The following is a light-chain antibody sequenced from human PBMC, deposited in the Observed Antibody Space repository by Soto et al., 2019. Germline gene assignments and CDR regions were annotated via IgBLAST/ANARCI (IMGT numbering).Light chain of an antibody. J-gene: IGLJ1*01. CDR3: SSYTSNNTPV. CDR2: EVS. Sequence: QSALTQPASVSGSPGQSITISCTGTSSDIGGYNYVSWYQQHPGKVPKLMIYEVSNRPSGVSTRFSGSNSGNTASLTISGLQAEDEADYYCSSYTSNNTPVFGTGTKVTVL. V-gene: IGLV2-14*01. CDR1: SSDIGGYNY.